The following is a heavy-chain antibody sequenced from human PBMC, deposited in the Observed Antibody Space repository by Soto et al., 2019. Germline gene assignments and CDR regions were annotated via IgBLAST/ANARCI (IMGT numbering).Heavy chain of an antibody. D-gene: IGHD6-6*01. CDR1: GFTFGSYD. V-gene: IGHV3-13*01. CDR2: IGTAGDT. Sequence: GGSLRLSCAASGFTFGSYDMHWVRQATGKGLEWVSAIGTAGDTYYPGSVKGRFTISRDNSKNTLYLQMNSLRAEDTAVYYCARDSGPGYSSSSRVYYYGMDVWGQGTTVTVSS. CDR3: ARDSGPGYSSSSRVYYYGMDV. J-gene: IGHJ6*02.